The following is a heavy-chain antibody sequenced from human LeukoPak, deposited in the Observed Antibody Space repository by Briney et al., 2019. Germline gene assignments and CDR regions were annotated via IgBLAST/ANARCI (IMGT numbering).Heavy chain of an antibody. D-gene: IGHD2-2*01. CDR2: IIPIFGTA. J-gene: IGHJ4*02. V-gene: IGHV1-69*13. Sequence: SVKVSCKASVGTFSSYAISWVRQAPGQGLEWMGGIIPIFGTANYAQKFQGRVTITADESTSTAYMELSSLRSEDTAVYYCASVGNCSSTSCYLDFDYWGQGTLVTVSS. CDR3: ASVGNCSSTSCYLDFDY. CDR1: VGTFSSYA.